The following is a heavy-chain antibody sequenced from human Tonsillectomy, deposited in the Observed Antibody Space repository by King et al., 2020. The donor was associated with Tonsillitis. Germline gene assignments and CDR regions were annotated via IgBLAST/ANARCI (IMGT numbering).Heavy chain of an antibody. J-gene: IGHJ4*02. V-gene: IGHV1-18*01. CDR2: SGAYNGNT. CDR1: GYTFTSSG. CDR3: ARDMRSRPFAY. D-gene: IGHD2-2*01. Sequence: VRGACKASGYTFTSSGISWVRQAPGQVLEGMGWSGAYNGNTNDAQKLQGRVTMTTDTSTSTAYMGLRSLRSDDTAVYYCARDMRSRPFAYWGQGTLVTVSS.